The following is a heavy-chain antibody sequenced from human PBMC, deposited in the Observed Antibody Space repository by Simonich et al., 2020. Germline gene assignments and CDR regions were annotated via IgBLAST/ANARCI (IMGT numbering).Heavy chain of an antibody. CDR2: ISGSEGSK. J-gene: IGHJ5*02. D-gene: IGHD1-26*01. Sequence: EVQLLESGGGLVQPGGSLRLSCAASGFTFSSYAMSLVSRAPGKGVAEVSVISGSEGSKYHADSVKGRFTISRDNSKNTLYLQMNSLRAEDTAVYYCAKDSSLVGATDWFDPWGQGTLVTVSS. CDR3: AKDSSLVGATDWFDP. V-gene: IGHV3-23*01. CDR1: GFTFSSYA.